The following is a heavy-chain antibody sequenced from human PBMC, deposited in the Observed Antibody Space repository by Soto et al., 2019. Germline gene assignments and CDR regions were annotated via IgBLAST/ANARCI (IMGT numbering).Heavy chain of an antibody. J-gene: IGHJ3*02. Sequence: ASVKVSCKASGYTFTSYDINWVRQATGQGLEWMGWMNPNSGNTGYAQKFQGRVTMTRNTSISTAYIELSSLRSEDTAVYYCARDLTTTVTNFDAFDIWGQGTMVTVSS. D-gene: IGHD4-17*01. CDR2: MNPNSGNT. V-gene: IGHV1-8*01. CDR1: GYTFTSYD. CDR3: ARDLTTTVTNFDAFDI.